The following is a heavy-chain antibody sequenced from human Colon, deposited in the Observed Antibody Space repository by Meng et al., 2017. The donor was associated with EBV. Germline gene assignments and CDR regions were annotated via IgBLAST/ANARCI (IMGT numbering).Heavy chain of an antibody. CDR2: IYYIGGT. Sequence: QVNTQECGPGLVKPSETLSLTCTVSGDSVATGRYYWSWIRQPPGKGLEWIAYIYYIGGTNYNPSLKSRLTISLDTSKNQFSLSLRSVTAADTAVYYCARVSGRSFDPWGQGTLVTVSS. V-gene: IGHV4-61*01. CDR1: GDSVATGRYY. D-gene: IGHD3-10*01. J-gene: IGHJ5*02. CDR3: ARVSGRSFDP.